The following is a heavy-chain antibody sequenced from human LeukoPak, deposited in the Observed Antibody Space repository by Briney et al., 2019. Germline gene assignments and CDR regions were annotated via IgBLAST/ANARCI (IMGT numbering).Heavy chain of an antibody. Sequence: ASVKVSCEASGYTFTSYPISWVRQAPGQGREWMGWITVYNGNTNYAQKLQGRVTMTTDTSTSTAYMELRSLRSDDTAVYYCARGYDYGDYVGDFDYWGQGTLVTVSS. V-gene: IGHV1-18*01. CDR2: ITVYNGNT. D-gene: IGHD4-17*01. J-gene: IGHJ4*02. CDR1: GYTFTSYP. CDR3: ARGYDYGDYVGDFDY.